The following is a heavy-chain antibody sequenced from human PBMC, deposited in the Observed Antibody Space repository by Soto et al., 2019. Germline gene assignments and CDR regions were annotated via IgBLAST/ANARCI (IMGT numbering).Heavy chain of an antibody. CDR3: ARAPRVAGYVVVAATPRGHWFDP. J-gene: IGHJ5*02. CDR2: IYYSGST. V-gene: IGHV4-31*03. CDR1: GGSISSGGYY. D-gene: IGHD2-15*01. Sequence: KPSETLSLTCTVSGGSISSGGYYWSWIRQHPGKGLEWIGYIYYSGSTYYNPSLKSRVTISVDTSKNQFSLKLSSVTAADTAVYYCARAPRVAGYVVVAATPRGHWFDPWGQGTLVTVSS.